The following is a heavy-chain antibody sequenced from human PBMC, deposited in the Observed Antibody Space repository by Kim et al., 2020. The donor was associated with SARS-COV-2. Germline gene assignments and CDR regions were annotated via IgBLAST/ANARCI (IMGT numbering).Heavy chain of an antibody. CDR1: GFTFSTSP. V-gene: IGHV3-23*01. Sequence: GGSLRLSCVASGFTFSTSPMGWVRQAPGKGLEWVSRISWDGTRTYYADSVKGRVTMSGDKSKNMVYLHLNRLRVEDTAVYYCAKGVINSGFDYWGQGTQVTVSS. CDR3: AKGVINSGFDY. CDR2: ISWDGTRT. J-gene: IGHJ4*02. D-gene: IGHD1-26*01.